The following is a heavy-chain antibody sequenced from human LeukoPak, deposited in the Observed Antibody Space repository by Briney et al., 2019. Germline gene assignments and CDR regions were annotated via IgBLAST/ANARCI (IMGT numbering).Heavy chain of an antibody. CDR2: INTNTGNP. J-gene: IGHJ4*02. V-gene: IGHV7-4-1*02. Sequence: AASVKVSCKASGYTFTSYAMNWVRQAPGQGLEWMGLINTNTGNPTYAQGFTGRFVFSLDTSASTAYLQISSLKAEDTAVYYCARVTRPYYFDYWGQGTLVTVSS. CDR1: GYTFTSYA. CDR3: ARVTRPYYFDY.